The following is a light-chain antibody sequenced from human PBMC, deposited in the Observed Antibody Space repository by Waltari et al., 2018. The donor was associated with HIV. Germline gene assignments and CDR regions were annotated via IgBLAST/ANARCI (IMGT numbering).Light chain of an antibody. Sequence: AVTQPASVSGLPGQSTTISCTGDDSDFGLYNFVSWYQQHSGKPPKLILYDVDSRSSGASDRFSGSMSGNTASLTISGLRTEDEAHYYCASCTGDNTVMFGGGTEVTVL. CDR2: DVD. J-gene: IGLJ3*02. V-gene: IGLV2-14*03. CDR1: DSDFGLYNF. CDR3: ASCTGDNTVM.